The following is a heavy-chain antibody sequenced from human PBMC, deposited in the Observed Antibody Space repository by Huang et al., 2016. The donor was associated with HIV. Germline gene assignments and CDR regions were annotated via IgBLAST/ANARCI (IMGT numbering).Heavy chain of an antibody. CDR1: GYTFSGYA. CDR2: VSPYNGET. V-gene: IGHV1-18*01. D-gene: IGHD3-16*01. J-gene: IGHJ4*02. Sequence: QVKLVQSGAEVKKPGASVKVSCKTSGYTFSGYAITWVRQAPGQGLEWMGWVSPYNGETNYVQNLQGRVTMTTDMSTTTADMELRSLTSDDTAIYYCARKFGRDFDYWGQGTLVTVSS. CDR3: ARKFGRDFDY.